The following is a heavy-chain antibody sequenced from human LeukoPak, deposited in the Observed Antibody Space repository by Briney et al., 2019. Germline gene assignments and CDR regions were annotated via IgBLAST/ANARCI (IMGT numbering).Heavy chain of an antibody. V-gene: IGHV3-53*01. D-gene: IGHD2-15*01. CDR2: IYLDGRT. CDR1: GFAVSNNY. J-gene: IGHJ4*02. Sequence: GGSLRLSCAAFGFAVSNNYMIWVRQAPGKGLEWVSVIYLDGRTDYADSVKGRFTISRDNSKNTLYLQMNSLRVEDTAVYFCAREGGLGYCSGSSCAYDCWGQGTLVTVSS. CDR3: AREGGLGYCSGSSCAYDC.